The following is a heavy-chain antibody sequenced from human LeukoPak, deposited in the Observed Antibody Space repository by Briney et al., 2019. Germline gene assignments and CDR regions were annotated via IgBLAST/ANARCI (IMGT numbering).Heavy chain of an antibody. J-gene: IGHJ4*02. CDR1: GGSISSYY. D-gene: IGHD6-13*01. CDR3: ARGTDWYSSSWSLDY. Sequence: PSETLSLTCTVSGGSISSYYWSWIRQPPGKGLEWIGYIYYSGSTNYNPSLKSRVTISVDTSKNQFSLKLSSVTAADTAVYYCARGTDWYSSSWSLDYWGQGTLVTVSS. CDR2: IYYSGST. V-gene: IGHV4-59*08.